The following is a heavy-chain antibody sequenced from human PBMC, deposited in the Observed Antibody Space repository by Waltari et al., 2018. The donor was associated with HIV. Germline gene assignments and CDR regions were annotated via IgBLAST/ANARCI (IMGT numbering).Heavy chain of an antibody. CDR2: IYYSGST. V-gene: IGHV4-59*01. D-gene: IGHD3-16*01. CDR1: NGSISSYY. J-gene: IGHJ4*02. CDR3: ARTFRGKGFDY. Sequence: QVQLQESGPGLVKPSETLSLSYTVSNGSISSYYWSWIRQPPGKGLEWIGYIYYSGSTSYNPSLKSRVTISVDTSKNQFSLNLSSVTAADTAVYYCARTFRGKGFDYWGQGTLVSVSS.